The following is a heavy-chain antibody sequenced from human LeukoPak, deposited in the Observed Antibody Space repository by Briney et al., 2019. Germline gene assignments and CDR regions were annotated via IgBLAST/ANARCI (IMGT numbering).Heavy chain of an antibody. Sequence: GGSLRLSCAASGFTFSSYWMSWVRQAPGKGLEWVANIKQDGSEKYYVGSVRGRFTISRDNTKNPLYLQMNSLRAEDTAVYYCARSFWGDYFDYWGQGTLVTVSS. V-gene: IGHV3-7*01. J-gene: IGHJ4*02. CDR2: IKQDGSEK. D-gene: IGHD3-16*01. CDR3: ARSFWGDYFDY. CDR1: GFTFSSYW.